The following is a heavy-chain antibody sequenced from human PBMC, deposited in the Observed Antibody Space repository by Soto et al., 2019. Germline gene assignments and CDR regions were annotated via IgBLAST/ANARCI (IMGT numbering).Heavy chain of an antibody. V-gene: IGHV3-7*03. CDR2: IKQDGSEK. CDR1: GFTFSSYW. D-gene: IGHD6-13*01. Sequence: PGGSLRLSCAASGFTFSSYWMSWVRQAPGEGLEWVANIKQDGSEKYYVDSVEGRFTISRDNAKNSLYLQMNSLRAEDTAVYYCARVGRYSSPRGGSSSWTPDYWGQGTLVTVSS. CDR3: ARVGRYSSPRGGSSSWTPDY. J-gene: IGHJ4*02.